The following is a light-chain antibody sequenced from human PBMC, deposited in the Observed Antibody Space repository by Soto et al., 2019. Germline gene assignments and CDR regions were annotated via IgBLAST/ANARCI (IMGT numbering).Light chain of an antibody. CDR3: SAYAGSYTLWV. V-gene: IGLV2-14*01. CDR1: SSDVGAYNY. CDR2: EVT. Sequence: QSVLTQPASVSGSPGQSITISCTGTSSDVGAYNYVSWYQQHPGRAPKIIIYEVTNRPSGVSNRFFGSKSGNTASLTISGLRAEDEADYYCSAYAGSYTLWVFGGGTKLTVL. J-gene: IGLJ3*02.